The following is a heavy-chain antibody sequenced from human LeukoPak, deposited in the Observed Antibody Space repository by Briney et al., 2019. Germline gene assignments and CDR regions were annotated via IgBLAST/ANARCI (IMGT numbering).Heavy chain of an antibody. D-gene: IGHD3-22*01. Sequence: GGSLRLSCAASGFTFSSAWMTWVRQAPGKGLEWVGHIKNKTNGGTTDYAAPVKGRFIISRDDSKNTLYLQMNSLRTEDTAVYYCAEDARDSSGYYGYWGQGTLVTVSS. V-gene: IGHV3-15*01. CDR2: IKNKTNGGTT. J-gene: IGHJ4*02. CDR3: AEDARDSSGYYGY. CDR1: GFTFSSAW.